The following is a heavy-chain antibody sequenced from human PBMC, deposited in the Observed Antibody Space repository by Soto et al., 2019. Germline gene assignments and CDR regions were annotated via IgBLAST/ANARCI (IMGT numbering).Heavy chain of an antibody. CDR2: ISAYNGNT. D-gene: IGHD3-3*01. CDR1: GYTFTSYG. J-gene: IGHJ5*02. Sequence: ASVKVSCKASGYTFTSYGISWVRQAPGQGLEWMGWISAYNGNTNYAQKLQGRVTMTTDTSTSTAYMELRSLRSDDTAVYYCARDLARYDFRSGYDYGGFDPWGQGTLVTVFS. V-gene: IGHV1-18*01. CDR3: ARDLARYDFRSGYDYGGFDP.